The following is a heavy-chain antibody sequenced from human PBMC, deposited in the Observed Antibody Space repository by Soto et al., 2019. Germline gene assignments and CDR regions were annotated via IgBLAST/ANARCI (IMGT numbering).Heavy chain of an antibody. V-gene: IGHV1-18*01. Sequence: XSVKVSYNASGYTFTSYGISLVRQAPGQGLEWMGWISAYNGNTNYAQKLQGRVTMTTDTSTSTVYMDTSSLRSEDTAIYYCARESRAMDVWGQGTTVTVSS. CDR3: ARESRAMDV. CDR2: ISAYNGNT. J-gene: IGHJ6*02. CDR1: GYTFTSYG.